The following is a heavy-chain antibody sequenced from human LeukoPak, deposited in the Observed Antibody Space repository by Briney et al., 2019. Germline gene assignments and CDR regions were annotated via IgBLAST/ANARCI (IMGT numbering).Heavy chain of an antibody. D-gene: IGHD2-2*01. J-gene: IGHJ6*02. Sequence: PSETLSLTCTVSGGSISSGGYYWSWIRQHPGKGLEWIGYIYYSGSTYCNPSLKSRVTISVDTSKNQFSLKLSSVTAADTAVYYCARALGYCSSTSCPGGLYYYYGMDVWGQGTTVTVSS. V-gene: IGHV4-31*03. CDR1: GGSISSGGYY. CDR2: IYYSGST. CDR3: ARALGYCSSTSCPGGLYYYYGMDV.